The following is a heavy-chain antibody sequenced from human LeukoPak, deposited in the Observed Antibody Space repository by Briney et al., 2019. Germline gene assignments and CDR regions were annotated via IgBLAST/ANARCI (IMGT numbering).Heavy chain of an antibody. CDR3: ARDMYFGSGTPMQYGMDV. D-gene: IGHD3-10*01. CDR2: ISSSGSTI. J-gene: IGHJ6*02. CDR1: GFTFSDYF. Sequence: GGSLRLSCAASGFTFSDYFISWIRQAPGKGLEWVSYISSSGSTIHYADSVKGRFTISRDNAKNSLYLQMNSLRAEDTAVYYCARDMYFGSGTPMQYGMDVWGQGTTVTVSS. V-gene: IGHV3-11*01.